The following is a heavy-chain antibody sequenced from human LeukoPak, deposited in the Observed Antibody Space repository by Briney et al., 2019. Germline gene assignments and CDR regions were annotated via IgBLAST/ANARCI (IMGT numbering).Heavy chain of an antibody. CDR2: ISGSGGST. CDR3: AKDLMITFGAVVVIPNEGWFDP. J-gene: IGHJ5*02. CDR1: GFTFSSYG. D-gene: IGHD3-16*02. Sequence: PGGSLRLSCAASGFTFSSYGMHWVRQAPGKGLEWVSAISGSGGSTYYADSVKGRFTISRDNSKNTLYLQMNSLRAEDTAVYYCAKDLMITFGAVVVIPNEGWFDPWGQGTLVTVSS. V-gene: IGHV3-23*01.